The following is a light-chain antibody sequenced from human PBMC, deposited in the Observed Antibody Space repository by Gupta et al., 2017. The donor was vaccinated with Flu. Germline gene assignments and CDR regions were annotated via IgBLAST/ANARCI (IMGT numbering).Light chain of an antibody. V-gene: IGKV3-20*01. CDR3: QDYGSSRT. CDR1: QSVSSNN. CDR2: GAS. Sequence: EVVLTQSPGTLSLSQGERATISCRASQSVSSNNLAWYQQKPGQGPRLLIYGASSRATGIPDRFSGSGSGTDFTLTISRLEPEDFAVYFCQDYGSSRTFGQGTKVEIK. J-gene: IGKJ1*01.